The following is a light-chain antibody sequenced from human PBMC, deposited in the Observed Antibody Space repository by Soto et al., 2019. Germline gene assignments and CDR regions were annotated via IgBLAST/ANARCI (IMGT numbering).Light chain of an antibody. V-gene: IGKV1-5*03. CDR3: QQYNSYPFT. CDR2: TAS. Sequence: DIQMTQSPSTLSASVGDRVTITCRASQSISSWLAWYQQKPGEAPKLLIYTASSLESGVPSRFSGSGSGTEFTLTISSLQPDDFATYYCQQYNSYPFTFGPGTKVDIK. J-gene: IGKJ3*01. CDR1: QSISSW.